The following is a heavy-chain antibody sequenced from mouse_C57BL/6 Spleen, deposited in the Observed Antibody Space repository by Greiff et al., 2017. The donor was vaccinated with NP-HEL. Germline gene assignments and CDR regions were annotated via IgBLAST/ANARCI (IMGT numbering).Heavy chain of an antibody. CDR2: INPSSGYT. CDR1: GYTFTNYT. V-gene: IGHV1-4*01. Sequence: VQLQQSGAELARPGASVKMSCKASGYTFTNYTMHWVKQRPGQGLEWIGYINPSSGYTKYNQKFKDKATLTADKSSSTAYMQLSRLTSEDSAVYYCARDPYYFDYWGQGTTLTVSS. J-gene: IGHJ2*01. CDR3: ARDPYYFDY.